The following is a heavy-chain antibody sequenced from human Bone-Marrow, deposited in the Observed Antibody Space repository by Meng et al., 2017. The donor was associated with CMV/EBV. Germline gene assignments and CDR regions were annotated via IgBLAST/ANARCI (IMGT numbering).Heavy chain of an antibody. J-gene: IGHJ4*02. CDR3: ARGIGQQLGLPLDY. Sequence: GESLKISCAASGFTFSSYGMHWVRQAPGKGLEWVAVIWYDGSNKYYADSVKGRFTISRDNAKNTVFLQMNSLRAEDTAVYYCARGIGQQLGLPLDYWGQGTVVTVSS. D-gene: IGHD6-13*01. CDR1: GFTFSSYG. V-gene: IGHV3-33*03. CDR2: IWYDGSNK.